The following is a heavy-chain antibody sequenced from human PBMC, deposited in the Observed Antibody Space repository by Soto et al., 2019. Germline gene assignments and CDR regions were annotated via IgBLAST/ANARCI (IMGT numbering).Heavy chain of an antibody. V-gene: IGHV3-21*06. J-gene: IGHJ6*03. CDR3: AGPSIASRGYYYMDV. CDR2: IGSGSTYM. D-gene: IGHD6-6*01. CDR1: GFTFRSYS. Sequence: GGSLRLSCEASGFTFRSYSLNWVRQAPGKGLEWVSSIGSGSTYMYYADSVKGRFTISRDNAKNSLFLQMNSLRADDTAVYYCAGPSIASRGYYYMDVWGKGTTVTSP.